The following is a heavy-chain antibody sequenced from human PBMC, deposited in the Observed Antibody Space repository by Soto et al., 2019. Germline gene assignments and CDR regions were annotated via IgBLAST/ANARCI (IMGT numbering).Heavy chain of an antibody. V-gene: IGHV3-30-3*01. CDR3: ARAKTPLWFGEYNWFDP. Sequence: GGSLRISCAASGFTFSSYAMHWVRQAPGKGLEWVAVISYDGSNKYYADSVKGRFTISRDNSKNTLYLQMNSLRAEDTAVYYCARAKTPLWFGEYNWFDPWGQGTLVTVSS. J-gene: IGHJ5*02. CDR2: ISYDGSNK. CDR1: GFTFSSYA. D-gene: IGHD3-10*01.